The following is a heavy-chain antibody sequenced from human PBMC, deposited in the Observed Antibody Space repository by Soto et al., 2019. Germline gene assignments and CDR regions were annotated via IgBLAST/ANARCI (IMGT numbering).Heavy chain of an antibody. D-gene: IGHD5-18*01. V-gene: IGHV4-39*01. CDR3: ARPTFYTAMVPD. CDR1: GGSISSSSYY. J-gene: IGHJ4*02. Sequence: QPQLQESGPGLVKPSETLSLTCTVSGGSISSSSYYWGWIRQPPGKGLEWIGSIYYSGSTYYNPSLKSRVTISVDTSKNQFSLKLSSVTAADTAVYYCARPTFYTAMVPDWGQGTLVTVSS. CDR2: IYYSGST.